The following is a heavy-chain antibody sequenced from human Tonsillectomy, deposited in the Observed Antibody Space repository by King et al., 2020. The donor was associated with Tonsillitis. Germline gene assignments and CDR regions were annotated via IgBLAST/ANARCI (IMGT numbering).Heavy chain of an antibody. J-gene: IGHJ4*02. V-gene: IGHV3-30-3*01. D-gene: IGHD5-18*01. CDR3: ARGTTAMVPYFDY. CDR2: ISYDGSNK. Sequence: VQLVESGGGVVQPGRSLRLSCAASGFTFSSYAMHWVRQAPGKGLEWVAIISYDGSNKYYADSVKGRFTISRDNSKTTLYLQMNSLRAEDTAVYYCARGTTAMVPYFDYWGQGTLVTVSS. CDR1: GFTFSSYA.